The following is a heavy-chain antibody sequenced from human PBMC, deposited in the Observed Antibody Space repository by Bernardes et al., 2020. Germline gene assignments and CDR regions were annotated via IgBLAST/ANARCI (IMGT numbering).Heavy chain of an antibody. CDR3: AKRTLFTWGSYRPYDALDL. Sequence: GGSLRLSCVASGFTFSTYGMSWVRQAPGKGLEWVSSIGESSTYYVDSVKGRFTVSRDNSKNMLYLQMDSLRADDTAVYYCAKRTLFTWGSYRPYDALDLWGHGTMVTVSP. D-gene: IGHD3-16*02. CDR1: GFTFSTYG. CDR2: IGESST. J-gene: IGHJ3*01. V-gene: IGHV3-23*03.